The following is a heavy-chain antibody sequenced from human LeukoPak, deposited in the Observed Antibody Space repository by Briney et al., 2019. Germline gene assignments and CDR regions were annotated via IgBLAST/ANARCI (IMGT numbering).Heavy chain of an antibody. V-gene: IGHV4-59*01. CDR2: IYHSGST. CDR1: GGSISSYY. CDR3: ARVSTVAAYYFDY. D-gene: IGHD6-19*01. Sequence: PSETLSLTCTVSGGSISSYYWSWIRQPPGKGLEWIANIYHSGSTYYNPSLKSRVTISVDTSKNQFSLKLSSVTVADTAVYYCARVSTVAAYYFDYWGQGTVVTVSS. J-gene: IGHJ4*02.